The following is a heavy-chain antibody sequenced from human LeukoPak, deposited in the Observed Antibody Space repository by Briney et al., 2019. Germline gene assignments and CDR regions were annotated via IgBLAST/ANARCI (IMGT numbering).Heavy chain of an antibody. J-gene: IGHJ6*03. Sequence: GGSLRLSCAASGFTFSSYGMHWVRQAPGKGLEWVAFIRYDGSNKYYADSVKGRFTISRDYAKNSLYLQMNSLRAEGTAVYYCARRSAIRSRGYMDVWGKGTTVTISS. CDR3: ARRSAIRSRGYMDV. D-gene: IGHD3-22*01. V-gene: IGHV3-30*02. CDR2: IRYDGSNK. CDR1: GFTFSSYG.